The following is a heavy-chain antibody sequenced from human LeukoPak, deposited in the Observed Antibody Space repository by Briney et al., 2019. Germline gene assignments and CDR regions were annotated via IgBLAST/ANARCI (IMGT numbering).Heavy chain of an antibody. CDR2: INAGNGNT. Sequence: VASVKVSCTASGYTFTSYAVHWVRQAPGQGLEWMGWINAGNGNTKYSQKFQGRVTITRDTSASTAYMDLSSLRSEDTAVYYCARNDLRGYSGYWGQGTLVTVSS. CDR1: GYTFTSYA. J-gene: IGHJ4*02. CDR3: ARNDLRGYSGY. V-gene: IGHV1-3*01. D-gene: IGHD5-12*01.